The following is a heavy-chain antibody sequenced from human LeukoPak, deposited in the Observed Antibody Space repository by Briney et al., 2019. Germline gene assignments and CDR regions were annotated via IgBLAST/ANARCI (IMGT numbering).Heavy chain of an antibody. D-gene: IGHD3-22*01. CDR1: GFTFSSYG. CDR2: LSYDGSNK. Sequence: GGSLRLSCAASGFTFSSYGMHWVRQAPGKGLEWVAVLSYDGSNKYYADSVKGRFTISRDNSKNTLYLQMNSLRAEDTAVYYCATTYYYDSSGYRFDYWGQGTLVTVSS. CDR3: ATTYYYDSSGYRFDY. J-gene: IGHJ4*02. V-gene: IGHV3-30*03.